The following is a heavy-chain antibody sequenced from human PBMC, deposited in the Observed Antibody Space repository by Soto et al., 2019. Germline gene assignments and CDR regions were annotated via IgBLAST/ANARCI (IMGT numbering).Heavy chain of an antibody. CDR1: VASSTTYF. Sequence: SQSLSPTWSVSVASSTTYFWSWGRQPAGKGLEWIGRVSPGEITKYNPSLKGRVSMSVEMSKNQFSLELTSVTAADTAVYYCASEGRNYYNGMDFWGQGTTVTVSS. CDR2: VSPGEIT. J-gene: IGHJ6*02. D-gene: IGHD3-10*01. CDR3: ASEGRNYYNGMDF. V-gene: IGHV4-4*07.